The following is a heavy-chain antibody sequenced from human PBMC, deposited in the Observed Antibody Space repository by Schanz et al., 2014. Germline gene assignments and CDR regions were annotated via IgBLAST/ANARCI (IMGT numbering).Heavy chain of an antibody. CDR2: ISYDGSNK. D-gene: IGHD6-13*01. Sequence: QVQLEESGGGVVQPGRSLRLSCAASGFTFSSYAMHWVRQAPGKGLEWVAVISYDGSNKYYADSVKGRFTISRDNSKNTLYLQMNSLRAEDTAVYYCARTSGGQYSSTWYVDYWGQGTLVTVSS. J-gene: IGHJ4*02. CDR3: ARTSGGQYSSTWYVDY. V-gene: IGHV3-30*04. CDR1: GFTFSSYA.